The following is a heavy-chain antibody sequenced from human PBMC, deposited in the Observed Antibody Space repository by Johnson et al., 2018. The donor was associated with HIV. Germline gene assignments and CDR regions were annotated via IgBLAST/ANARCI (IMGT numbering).Heavy chain of an antibody. D-gene: IGHD3-22*01. CDR3: ARGAYTYGSSGEVGYDSCDM. J-gene: IGHJ3*02. V-gene: IGHV3-66*03. Sequence: VQLVESGGGLIQPGGSLRLSCAASGFTVSSNYMSWVRQAPGKGLEWVSLIYSGGSAYYVDSVKGRFTISRDNSKNTLYLQMNSLRVEDTAVYYCARGAYTYGSSGEVGYDSCDMWGRGTMVTVSP. CDR1: GFTVSSNY. CDR2: IYSGGSA.